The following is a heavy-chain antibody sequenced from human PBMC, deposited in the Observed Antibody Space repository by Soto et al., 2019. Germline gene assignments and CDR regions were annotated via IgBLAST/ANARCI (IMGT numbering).Heavy chain of an antibody. V-gene: IGHV5-51*01. CDR1: GYSFTSYW. D-gene: IGHD3-22*01. J-gene: IGHJ6*02. CDR3: ARERYYYDGSGYYPGMDV. Sequence: PGESLKISCKGSGYSFTSYWIGWVRQMPGKSLEWLVIIFLCDSDTRYSPSFQGHVSISADKSFSTSYLQWSSLMASDTAMYYCARERYYYDGSGYYPGMDVWGQGTTVTVSS. CDR2: IFLCDSDT.